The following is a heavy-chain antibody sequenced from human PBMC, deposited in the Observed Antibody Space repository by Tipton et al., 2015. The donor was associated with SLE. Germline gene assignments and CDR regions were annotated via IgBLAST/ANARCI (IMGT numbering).Heavy chain of an antibody. D-gene: IGHD5-18*01. CDR1: GGSISSSSYY. J-gene: IGHJ4*02. V-gene: IGHV4-39*07. Sequence: TLSLTCTVSGGSISSSSYYWGWIRQPPGKGLEWIGSIYYSGSTYYNPSLKSRVTISVDTSKNQFSLKLSSVTAADTAVYYCARTLGGYSYGREGYWGQGTLVTVSS. CDR3: ARTLGGYSYGREGY. CDR2: IYYSGST.